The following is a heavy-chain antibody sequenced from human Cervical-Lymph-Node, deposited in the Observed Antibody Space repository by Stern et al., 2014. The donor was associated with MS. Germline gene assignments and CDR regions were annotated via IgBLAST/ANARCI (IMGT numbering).Heavy chain of an antibody. V-gene: IGHV1-46*01. CDR2: ISPDGGRT. D-gene: IGHD1-26*01. CDR3: ARVAPTVGAAY. J-gene: IGHJ4*02. CDR1: GYTFTDYN. Sequence: MQLVESGAEVKEPGDSVKVSCTASGYTFTDYNIQWVRQAPGTGLEWMGMISPDGGRTAYAPKFRGRVTMTRDKSTATVYMELNSLRSEDTAVYFCARVAPTVGAAYWGQGTLVTVSS.